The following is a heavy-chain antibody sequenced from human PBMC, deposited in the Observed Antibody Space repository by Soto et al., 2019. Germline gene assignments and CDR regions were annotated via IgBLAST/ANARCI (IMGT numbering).Heavy chain of an antibody. J-gene: IGHJ3*02. CDR3: AKDVAVVGALDDAFDI. Sequence: GGSLRLSCAASGFTFSSYAMSWVRQAPGKGLEWVSAISGSGGSTYYADSVKGRFTISRDNSKNTLYLQMNSLRAEDTAVYYCAKDVAVVGALDDAFDIWGQGTMVTVSS. V-gene: IGHV3-23*01. D-gene: IGHD1-26*01. CDR2: ISGSGGST. CDR1: GFTFSSYA.